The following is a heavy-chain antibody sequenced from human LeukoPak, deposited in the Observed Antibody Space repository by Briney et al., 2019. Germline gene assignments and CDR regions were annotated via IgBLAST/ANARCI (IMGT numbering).Heavy chain of an antibody. Sequence: SETLSLTCAVYGGSFSGYYWSWIRQPPEKGLEWIGEINHSGSTNYNPSLKSRVTISVDTSKNQFSLEMTSVTAADTAVFYCARSPDSTGYPYYFDYWGRGILVTISS. D-gene: IGHD3-22*01. J-gene: IGHJ4*02. CDR2: INHSGST. V-gene: IGHV4-34*01. CDR1: GGSFSGYY. CDR3: ARSPDSTGYPYYFDY.